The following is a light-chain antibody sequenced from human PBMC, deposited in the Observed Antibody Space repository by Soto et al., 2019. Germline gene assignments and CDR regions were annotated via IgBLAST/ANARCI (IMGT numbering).Light chain of an antibody. Sequence: QSALTQPASVSGSPGQSITISCTGTSSDVGGYKYVSWYQQHPGKAPKVMIYDVSNRPSGVSNRFSGSKSGNTASLTISGLQAEDEADYYCSSYTKSTTLYVFGTGTKLTVL. CDR3: SSYTKSTTLYV. CDR1: SSDVGGYKY. J-gene: IGLJ1*01. CDR2: DVS. V-gene: IGLV2-14*03.